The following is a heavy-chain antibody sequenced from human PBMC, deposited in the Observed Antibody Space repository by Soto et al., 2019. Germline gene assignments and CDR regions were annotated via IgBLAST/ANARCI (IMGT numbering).Heavy chain of an antibody. CDR3: AKGRLFGGPD. CDR2: VSYDGGNK. Sequence: PGGSLRLSCAASGFTFSSYGIHWVRQAPGKGLEWVALVSYDGGNKYYADSVKGRFTISRDNSKNTVYLQMNSLRAEDTAVYYCAKGRLFGGPDWGQGTLVTVSS. CDR1: GFTFSSYG. V-gene: IGHV3-30*18. D-gene: IGHD3-10*01. J-gene: IGHJ4*02.